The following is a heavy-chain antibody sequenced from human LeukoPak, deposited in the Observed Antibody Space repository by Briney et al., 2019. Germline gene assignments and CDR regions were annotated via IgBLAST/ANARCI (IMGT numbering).Heavy chain of an antibody. D-gene: IGHD1-14*01. J-gene: IGHJ2*01. CDR2: IYYSGST. CDR3: ARAVTHWYFDL. V-gene: IGHV4-31*03. Sequence: SETLSLTCTVSGGSISSGGYYWSWIRRHPGKGLEWIGYIYYSGSTYYNPSLKSRVTISVDTSKNQFSLKLSSVTAADTAVYYCARAVTHWYFDLWGRGTLVTVSS. CDR1: GGSISSGGYY.